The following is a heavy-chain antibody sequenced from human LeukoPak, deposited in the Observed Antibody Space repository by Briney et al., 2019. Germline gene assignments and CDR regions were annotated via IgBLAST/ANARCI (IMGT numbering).Heavy chain of an antibody. Sequence: GASVKVSCKASEYTFTGYYIHWVRQAPGQGLEWMGWIDPNTGDSNYVQKFQGRVTITRNTSISTAYMELSSLRSEDTAVYYCARGRSTPYYYYYYMDVWGKGTTVTVSS. CDR2: IDPNTGDS. D-gene: IGHD1-14*01. J-gene: IGHJ6*03. CDR1: EYTFTGYY. V-gene: IGHV1-8*03. CDR3: ARGRSTPYYYYYYMDV.